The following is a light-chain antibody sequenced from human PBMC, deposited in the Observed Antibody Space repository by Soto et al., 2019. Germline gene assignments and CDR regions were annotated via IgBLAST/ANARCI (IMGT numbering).Light chain of an antibody. Sequence: SYVLTQPPSVSVAPGETARITCGGNNIGTTSVHWYHQRPGQAPVLVIYSDSDRPSGIPERFSGSTSGNTDTLTISRVEAGDEADYYCQVWDSNSDHVVFGGGTKLTFL. CDR3: QVWDSNSDHVV. J-gene: IGLJ2*01. CDR1: NIGTTS. V-gene: IGLV3-21*04. CDR2: SDS.